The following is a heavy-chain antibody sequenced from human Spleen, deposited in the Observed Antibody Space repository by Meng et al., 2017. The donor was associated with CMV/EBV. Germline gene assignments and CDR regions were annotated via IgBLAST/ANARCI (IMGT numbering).Heavy chain of an antibody. Sequence: SCKASGYTFTAHLFHWIRQAPGQGLEWMGWIHPRGSDTNYAQQFQGRVTLTRDTSINTGYMELSRLTSDDTAVYYCARDNNWGPDYWGQGTLVTVSS. CDR1: GYTFTAHL. J-gene: IGHJ4*02. CDR3: ARDNNWGPDY. D-gene: IGHD7-27*01. CDR2: IHPRGSDT. V-gene: IGHV1-2*02.